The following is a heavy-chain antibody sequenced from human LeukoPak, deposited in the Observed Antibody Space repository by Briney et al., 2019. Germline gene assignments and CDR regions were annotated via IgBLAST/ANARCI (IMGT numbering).Heavy chain of an antibody. CDR2: ISSSSSTI. CDR3: ARAARIVGATMYYFDY. V-gene: IGHV3-48*01. Sequence: GGSLRLSCAAPGFTFSNAWMSWVRQAPGKGLEWVSYISSSSSTIYYADSVKGRFTISRDNAKNSLYLQMNSLRAEDTAVYYCARAARIVGATMYYFDYWGQGTLVTVSS. J-gene: IGHJ4*02. CDR1: GFTFSNAW. D-gene: IGHD1-26*01.